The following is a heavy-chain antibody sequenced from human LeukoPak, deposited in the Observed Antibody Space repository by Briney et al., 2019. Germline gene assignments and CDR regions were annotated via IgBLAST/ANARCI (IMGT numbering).Heavy chain of an antibody. CDR1: GYTFSSYY. D-gene: IGHD5-24*01. V-gene: IGHV1-46*01. J-gene: IGHJ4*02. CDR2: INHSGGST. CDR3: ARGDRDGYNLLLDY. Sequence: ASVTVSCAVSGYTFSSYYMHWVRQPPGQGLEWMGVINHSGGSTSYAQKFQGRVTMTRDMSTSTVYMELSSLRSEDTAVYYCARGDRDGYNLLLDYWGQGTLVTVSS.